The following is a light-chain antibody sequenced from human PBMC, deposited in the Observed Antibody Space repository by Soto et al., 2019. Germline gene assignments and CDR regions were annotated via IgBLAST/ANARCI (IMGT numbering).Light chain of an antibody. CDR2: DVS. CDR1: SSDVGAYNY. J-gene: IGLJ2*01. Sequence: QSVLTQPASVSGSPGQSITISCTGSSSDVGAYNYVSWYQQHPGKAPKLMIYDVSNRPSGVSFRFSGSKSGNTASLTISGLQAEDEADYYCSSYTGSSSVVFGGGTKLTVL. CDR3: SSYTGSSSVV. V-gene: IGLV2-14*01.